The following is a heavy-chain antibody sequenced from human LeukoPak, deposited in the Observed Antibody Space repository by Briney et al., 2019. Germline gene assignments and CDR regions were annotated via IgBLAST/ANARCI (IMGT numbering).Heavy chain of an antibody. J-gene: IGHJ4*02. CDR3: ASLYGSGSYYPSDY. Sequence: SETLSLTCTVSGGSISSSNYYWGWIRQPPGKGLEWIGSIYYSGSTYYTPSLKSRVTISVDTSKNQFSLKLSSVTAADTAVYYCASLYGSGSYYPSDYWGQGILVTVSS. D-gene: IGHD3-10*01. V-gene: IGHV4-39*07. CDR1: GGSISSSNYY. CDR2: IYYSGST.